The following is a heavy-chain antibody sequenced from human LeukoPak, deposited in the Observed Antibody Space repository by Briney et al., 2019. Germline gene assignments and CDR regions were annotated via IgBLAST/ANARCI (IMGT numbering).Heavy chain of an antibody. D-gene: IGHD6-13*01. CDR2: ITGSGDTT. J-gene: IGHJ2*01. CDR3: AKDLRGPAAGTWYFDL. CDR1: KLTISSYS. V-gene: IGHV3-23*01. Sequence: GGSLRLSCAASKLTISSYSMGWVRQAPGKGLEWVSAITGSGDTTYPSDSVKGRFTISRDNSKNTLYLQMNSLTAEDTALYYCAKDLRGPAAGTWYFDLWGRGTLVTVSS.